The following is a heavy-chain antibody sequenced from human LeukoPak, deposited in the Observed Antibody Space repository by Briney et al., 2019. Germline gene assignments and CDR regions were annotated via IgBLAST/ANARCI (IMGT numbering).Heavy chain of an antibody. J-gene: IGHJ4*02. CDR1: GYRFTNYW. D-gene: IGHD6-13*01. V-gene: IGHV5-51*01. CDR2: IYPGDSET. Sequence: GESLKISCKGSGYRFTNYWIAWVRQMPGKGLEWMGIIYPGDSETRYSPSFEGQVTISADKSISTAYLQWSSLKASDTAMYYCARRGETAPGPLDYWGQGTLVTASS. CDR3: ARRGETAPGPLDY.